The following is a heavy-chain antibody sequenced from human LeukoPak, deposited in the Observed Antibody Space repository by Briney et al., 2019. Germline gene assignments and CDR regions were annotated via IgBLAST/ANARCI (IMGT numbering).Heavy chain of an antibody. Sequence: GASVKVSCKASGYTFTSRGFSWVRQAPGQGLEWMGWINADNGNTNCAQKFQGRVTMTTDTSTSTAYMELRSLRSDDTAVYYCARDEISGGWYNHWGQGTLVTVSS. V-gene: IGHV1-18*04. CDR3: ARDEISGGWYNH. J-gene: IGHJ4*02. D-gene: IGHD6-19*01. CDR2: INADNGNT. CDR1: GYTFTSRG.